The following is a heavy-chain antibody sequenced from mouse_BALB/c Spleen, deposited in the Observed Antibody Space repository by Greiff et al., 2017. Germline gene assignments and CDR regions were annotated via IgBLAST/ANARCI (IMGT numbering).Heavy chain of an antibody. CDR2: ISSGSSTI. CDR1: GFTFSSFG. V-gene: IGHV5-17*02. J-gene: IGHJ4*01. CDR3: ARGNLAYYAMDY. Sequence: DVMLVESGGGLVQPGGSRKLSCAASGFTFSSFGMHWVRQAPEKGLEWVAYISSGSSTIYYADTVKGRFTISRDNPKNTLFLQMTSLRSEDTAMYDCARGNLAYYAMDYWGQGTSVTVSA.